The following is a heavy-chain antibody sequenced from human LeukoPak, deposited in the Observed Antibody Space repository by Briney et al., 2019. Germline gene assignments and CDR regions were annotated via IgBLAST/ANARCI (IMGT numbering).Heavy chain of an antibody. Sequence: PSETLSLTCTVSGRSFSSGDYYWSWLRQPPGRGLELVGYIYYSGSTYYNPSLKSRVTISVDTSKNQFSLKLSSVTAADTAVYYCARDQIGASMVRGVAPCDWGEGTLVTVSS. CDR3: ARDQIGASMVRGVAPCD. V-gene: IGHV4-30-4*01. J-gene: IGHJ4*02. CDR2: IYYSGST. D-gene: IGHD3-10*01. CDR1: GRSFSSGDYY.